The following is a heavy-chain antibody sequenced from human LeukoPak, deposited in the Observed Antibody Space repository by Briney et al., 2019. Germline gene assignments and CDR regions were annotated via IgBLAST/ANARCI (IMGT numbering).Heavy chain of an antibody. J-gene: IGHJ6*02. CDR3: ARDPYDFWSGFYYYYGMDV. CDR1: GFTFSSYG. V-gene: IGHV3-30*03. CDR2: ISYDGSNK. D-gene: IGHD3-3*01. Sequence: DPGRSLRLSCAASGFTFSSYGMHWVRQAPGKGLEWVAVISYDGSNKYYADSVKGRFTISRDNSKNTLYLQMNSLRAEDTAVYYCARDPYDFWSGFYYYYGMDVWGQGTTVTVSS.